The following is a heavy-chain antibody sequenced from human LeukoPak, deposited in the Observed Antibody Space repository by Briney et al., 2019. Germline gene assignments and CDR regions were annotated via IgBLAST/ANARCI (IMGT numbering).Heavy chain of an antibody. CDR2: IYYSGST. D-gene: IGHD3-22*01. CDR3: ARDGWYYDSRGPQGNGMDV. J-gene: IGHJ6*02. V-gene: IGHV4-59*02. Sequence: PSETLSLTCTVSGASVSSYYWSWIRQPPGRGLEWIGCIYYSGSTKYNPSLKSRVTVSVDTSKNQFSLKLSSVTAADTAVYYCARDGWYYDSRGPQGNGMDVWGQGTTVTVSS. CDR1: GASVSSYY.